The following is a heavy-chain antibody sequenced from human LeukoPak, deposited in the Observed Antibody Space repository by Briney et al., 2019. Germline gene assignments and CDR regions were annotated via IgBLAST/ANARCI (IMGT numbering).Heavy chain of an antibody. CDR2: IYHSGTT. J-gene: IGHJ2*01. CDR3: ARGSFSRGWYPL. Sequence: SDTLSLICTVSTGFIRTYYWRWARHPRGRGLEWIGHIYHSGTTIYNPPLKSRVTMSVDTFKHQFSLHLASVTAADTAVYFCARGSFSRGWYPLGGRGTLVTVSS. V-gene: IGHV4-59*07. CDR1: TGFIRTYY. D-gene: IGHD6-19*01.